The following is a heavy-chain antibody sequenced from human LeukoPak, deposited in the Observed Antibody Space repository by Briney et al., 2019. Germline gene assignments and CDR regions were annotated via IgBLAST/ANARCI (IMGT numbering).Heavy chain of an antibody. J-gene: IGHJ4*02. V-gene: IGHV4-61*01. CDR2: ISNSGST. CDR1: GGSIGGNSY. CDR3: ARGGASSIPLDY. D-gene: IGHD1-26*01. Sequence: SETLSLTCTVSGGSIGGNSYWSWIRQPPGKGPEWIGHISNSGSTYYSPSLSSRVTISLDTSKNQFSLKLRSVTAADTAVYYCARGGASSIPLDYWGRGTLVTVSS.